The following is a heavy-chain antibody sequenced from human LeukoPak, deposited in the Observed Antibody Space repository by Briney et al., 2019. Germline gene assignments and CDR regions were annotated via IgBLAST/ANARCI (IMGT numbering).Heavy chain of an antibody. D-gene: IGHD6-13*01. V-gene: IGHV1-46*01. Sequence: ASVKVSCKAPGYTFTSYYMHWVRQAPGQGLEWMGIINPSGGSTSYAQKFQGRVTMTRDTSTSTVYMELSSLRSEDTAVYYCARDSGMGIAAAGTIDYWGQGTLVTVSS. J-gene: IGHJ4*02. CDR1: GYTFTSYY. CDR3: ARDSGMGIAAAGTIDY. CDR2: INPSGGST.